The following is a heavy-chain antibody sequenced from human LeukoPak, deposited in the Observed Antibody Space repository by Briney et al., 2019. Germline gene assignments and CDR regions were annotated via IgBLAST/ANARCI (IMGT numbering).Heavy chain of an antibody. CDR1: GVTFSSYA. V-gene: IGHV3-23*01. D-gene: IGHD3-10*01. J-gene: IGHJ6*02. Sequence: GGSLRLSCAASGVTFSSYAMTWVRQAPGKGLEGVAVISGSGDSASYADSVKGRLTISRDNSKNTVYLQIDSLRVEDTAIYYCAKDHFPRGSGLIYFYYGLDVWGQGTTVTVSS. CDR2: ISGSGDSA. CDR3: AKDHFPRGSGLIYFYYGLDV.